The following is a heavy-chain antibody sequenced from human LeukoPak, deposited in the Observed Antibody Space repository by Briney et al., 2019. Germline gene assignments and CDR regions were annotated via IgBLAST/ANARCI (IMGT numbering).Heavy chain of an antibody. V-gene: IGHV3-7*01. J-gene: IGHJ4*02. D-gene: IGHD1-26*01. Sequence: GGSLRLSCAASGFTLSTFWLSWVRQAPGKGLEWVATIKQDGGEKYYVDSVKGRFTISRHNAKNSLYLEMNTLGAEDTAVYYCARLIVGATDYWGQGTLVTVSP. CDR3: ARLIVGATDY. CDR1: GFTLSTFW. CDR2: IKQDGGEK.